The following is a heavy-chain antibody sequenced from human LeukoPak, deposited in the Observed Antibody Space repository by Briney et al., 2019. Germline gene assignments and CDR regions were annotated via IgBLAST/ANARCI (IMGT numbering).Heavy chain of an antibody. CDR2: IDPSDSYA. CDR1: GYSFTTYW. Sequence: GESLKISCKVSGYSFTTYWISWVRQMPGKGLEWMGRIDPSDSYADYAPSFQGHVTISADRSLSTAYLQWYSLKASDTAMYYCARQDFWGQGTLVTVSS. CDR3: ARQDF. V-gene: IGHV5-10-1*01. J-gene: IGHJ4*02.